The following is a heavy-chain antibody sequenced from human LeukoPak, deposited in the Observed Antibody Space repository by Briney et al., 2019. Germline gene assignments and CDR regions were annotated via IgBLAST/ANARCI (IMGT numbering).Heavy chain of an antibody. V-gene: IGHV6-1*01. CDR2: TYYRSKWYN. D-gene: IGHD6-6*01. Sequence: SQTLSLTCVISGDSVSSNNAAWNWVRRSPSRGLEWLGRTYYRSKWYNDYSPSVKSRITINPDTSKNQFSLQLNSVTPEDTAVYYCARDRWGYDSSSVFMDVWGRGTTVTVSS. CDR1: GDSVSSNNAA. J-gene: IGHJ6*03. CDR3: ARDRWGYDSSSVFMDV.